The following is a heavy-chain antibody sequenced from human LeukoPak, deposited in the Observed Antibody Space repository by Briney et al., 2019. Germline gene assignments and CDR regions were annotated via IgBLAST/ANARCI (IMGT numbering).Heavy chain of an antibody. Sequence: KPSETLSLTCAVSGGSFSGYYWTWIRQPPGKGLEWIGEINHSGSTNYNPSLKSRVTISVDTSKNQFSLKLSSVTAADTAVYYCARRHLRYFDWPPGDYWGQGTLVTVSS. V-gene: IGHV4-34*01. CDR2: INHSGST. D-gene: IGHD3-9*01. CDR3: ARRHLRYFDWPPGDY. J-gene: IGHJ4*02. CDR1: GGSFSGYY.